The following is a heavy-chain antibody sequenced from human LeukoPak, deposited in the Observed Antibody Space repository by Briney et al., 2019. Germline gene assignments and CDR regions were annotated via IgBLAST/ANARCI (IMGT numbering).Heavy chain of an antibody. CDR1: GVTLSSYA. CDR3: AKDLPAGWGYSYGITDY. V-gene: IGHV3-23*01. D-gene: IGHD5-18*01. J-gene: IGHJ4*02. CDR2: ISSSGSGGNT. Sequence: GGSLRLSCAASGVTLSSYAMSWARQAPGKGLEWVSGISSSGSGGNTYYADSVKGRFTISRDNSKNTLYLQMNSLRAEDTAVYYCAKDLPAGWGYSYGITDYWGQGTLVTVSS.